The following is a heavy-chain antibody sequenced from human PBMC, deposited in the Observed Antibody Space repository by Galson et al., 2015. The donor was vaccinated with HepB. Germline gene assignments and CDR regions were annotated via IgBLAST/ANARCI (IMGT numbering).Heavy chain of an antibody. J-gene: IGHJ6*02. CDR1: GGTLSRYD. D-gene: IGHD3-3*01. CDR3: ASRLDAFSCMDV. V-gene: IGHV1-69*10. CDR2: IIPMHTTA. Sequence: SVNVSCKASGGTLSRYDISWVRQAPVQGLEWMGGIIPMHTTAKYAQKFQARVTITADKSTSTAYMELSGLRSEDTAVYYCASRLDAFSCMDVWGQGTTVTVSS.